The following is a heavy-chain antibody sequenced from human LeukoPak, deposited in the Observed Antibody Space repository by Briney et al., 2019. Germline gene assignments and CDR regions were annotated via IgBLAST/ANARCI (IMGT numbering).Heavy chain of an antibody. CDR2: ISGTCTSP. CDR1: EYTFINSA. V-gene: IGHV3-23*01. Sequence: GGSLRHSCSASEYTFINSAMSSVRQAPARGLEWVSAISGTCTSPHYADSVKGRFTISRANSKNTLYLQKNSLRAEDTAVYYCARASCYSLFCGDFDIWGQGTMVTVSS. CDR3: ARASCYSLFCGDFDI. J-gene: IGHJ3*02. D-gene: IGHD2-15*01.